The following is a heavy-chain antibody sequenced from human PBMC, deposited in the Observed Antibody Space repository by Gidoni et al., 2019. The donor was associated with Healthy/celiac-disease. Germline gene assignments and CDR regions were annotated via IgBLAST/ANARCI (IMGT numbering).Heavy chain of an antibody. Sequence: QVQRVQSGAAVKKPGSSVKVSCKASGGTFSSYAISWVRQAPGQGLEWLGGIIPIFGTANYAQKFQGRVTITADQSTSTAYMELSSLRSEDTAVYYCARVGEMATAEFNYWGQGTLVTVSS. CDR2: IIPIFGTA. D-gene: IGHD5-12*01. V-gene: IGHV1-69*01. CDR3: ARVGEMATAEFNY. J-gene: IGHJ4*02. CDR1: GGTFSSYA.